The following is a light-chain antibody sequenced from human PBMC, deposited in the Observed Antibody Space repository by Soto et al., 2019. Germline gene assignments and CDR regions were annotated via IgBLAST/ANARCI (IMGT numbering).Light chain of an antibody. V-gene: IGKV3-11*01. Sequence: EIVLTQSPATLSLSPGERATLSCRASQRVSSYLAWYQQKPGQAPRLLIYDASNRATGIPARFSGSGSGTDFSLTISCLEPEDVAVYYCQQRSDWPPLTFGGGTKVEIK. CDR3: QQRSDWPPLT. CDR2: DAS. CDR1: QRVSSY. J-gene: IGKJ4*01.